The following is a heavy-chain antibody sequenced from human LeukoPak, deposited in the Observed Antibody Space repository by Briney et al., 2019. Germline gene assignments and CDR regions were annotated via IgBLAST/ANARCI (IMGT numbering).Heavy chain of an antibody. Sequence: SETLSLTCTVSGGSISSSSYYWGWIRQPPGKGLEWIGSIYYSGSTYYNPSLKSRVTISVDTSKNQFSLKLSSVTAADTAVYYCARDFTIFGVGITGYFDYWGQGTLVTVSS. V-gene: IGHV4-39*02. D-gene: IGHD3-3*01. CDR2: IYYSGST. CDR1: GGSISSSSYY. J-gene: IGHJ4*02. CDR3: ARDFTIFGVGITGYFDY.